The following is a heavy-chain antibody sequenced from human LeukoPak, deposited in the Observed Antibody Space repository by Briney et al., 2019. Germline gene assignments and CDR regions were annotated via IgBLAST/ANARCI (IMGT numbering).Heavy chain of an antibody. CDR1: GGSFSGYY. CDR2: INHSGST. V-gene: IGHV4-34*01. CDR3: ARSIAAAVS. Sequence: SETLSLTCAVYGGSFSGYYWSWIRQPPGKGLEWIGEINHSGSTNYNPSLKSRVTISVDTSKNQFSLKLSSVTAADTAVYYCARSIAAAVSWGQGTLVTVSS. J-gene: IGHJ5*02. D-gene: IGHD6-13*01.